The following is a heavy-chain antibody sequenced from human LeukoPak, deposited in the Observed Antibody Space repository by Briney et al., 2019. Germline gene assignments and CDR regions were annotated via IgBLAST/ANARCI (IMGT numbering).Heavy chain of an antibody. CDR3: ARPGYYGDYSFDF. D-gene: IGHD4-17*01. CDR2: IYPRDSDP. CDR1: GYSFTSYW. V-gene: IGHV5-51*01. J-gene: IGHJ4*02. Sequence: GESLKISCKGSGYSFTSYWIGWVRQMPGKGLEGMGIIYPRDSDPRYSPSFQGQVTISADKSISTAYLQWSSLKASDTAMYYCARPGYYGDYSFDFWGQGTLVTVSS.